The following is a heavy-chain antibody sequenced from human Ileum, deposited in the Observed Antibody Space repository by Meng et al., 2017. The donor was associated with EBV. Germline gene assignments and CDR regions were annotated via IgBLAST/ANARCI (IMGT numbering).Heavy chain of an antibody. CDR3: ARAGYYDFWSGHENWFDP. J-gene: IGHJ5*02. V-gene: IGHV4-59*01. CDR2: IYYSGST. Sequence: QVQLQESGPGLLKPSETLPLTCTVSGGSISSYYWSWIRQPPGKRLEWIGYIYYSGSTNYNPSLKSRVTISIDTSKNQFSLKLSSVTAADTAVYYCARAGYYDFWSGHENWFDPWGQGTLVTVSS. D-gene: IGHD3-3*01. CDR1: GGSISSYY.